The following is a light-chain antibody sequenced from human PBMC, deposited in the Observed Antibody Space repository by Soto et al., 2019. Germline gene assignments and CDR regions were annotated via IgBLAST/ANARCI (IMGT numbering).Light chain of an antibody. CDR1: SSNIGAGYD. CDR3: QSYDSSLSAL. CDR2: GNS. Sequence: QSVLTQPPSVSGAPGQRVTISCTGSSSNIGAGYDVHWYQQLPGTARKLLIYGNSNRPSGVPDRFSGSKSGTSASLAITGLQAEDEADYYCQSYDSSLSALFGGGTKLTAL. J-gene: IGLJ3*02. V-gene: IGLV1-40*01.